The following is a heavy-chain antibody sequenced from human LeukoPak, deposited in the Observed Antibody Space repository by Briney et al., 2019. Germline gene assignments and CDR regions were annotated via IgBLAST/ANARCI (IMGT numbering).Heavy chain of an antibody. V-gene: IGHV1-18*01. CDR3: ARDSHIAEVAYYFDY. CDR2: ISDYNGNT. CDR1: GYTFAAYG. Sequence: VASVKVSCKASGYTFAAYGISWVRQAPGQGLEWMGWISDYNGNTNYAQNLQGRVAMTTDTSTSTAYMELRSLRSDDTAVYYCARDSHIAEVAYYFDYWGQGTLVTVSS. J-gene: IGHJ4*02. D-gene: IGHD6-13*01.